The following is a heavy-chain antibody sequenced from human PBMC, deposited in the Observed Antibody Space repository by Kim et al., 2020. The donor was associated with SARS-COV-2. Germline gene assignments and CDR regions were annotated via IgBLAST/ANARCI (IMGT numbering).Heavy chain of an antibody. D-gene: IGHD2-15*01. CDR3: ARQRGAGLLYYYYFGMDV. Sequence: SETLSLTCTVSGVSISSYYWSWIRQPPGKGLEWIGYIYYSGSTNYNPSLKSRVTISVDTSKNQFSLKLSSVTAADTAVYYCARQRGAGLLYYYYFGMDV. CDR1: GVSISSYY. CDR2: IYYSGST. V-gene: IGHV4-59*08. J-gene: IGHJ6*01.